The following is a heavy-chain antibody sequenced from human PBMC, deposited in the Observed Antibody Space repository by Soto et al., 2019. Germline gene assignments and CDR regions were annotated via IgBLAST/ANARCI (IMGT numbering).Heavy chain of an antibody. J-gene: IGHJ4*01. Sequence: SETLSLTCTVSGGSISSYYWSWIRQPPGKGLEWIGYIYYSGSTNYNPSLKSRVTISVDTSKNQFSLKLSSVTAADTAVYYCTTDSYFTMKLVRFDYWGLGTLVTVSS. CDR1: GGSISSYY. CDR3: TTDSYFTMKLVRFDY. V-gene: IGHV4-59*01. D-gene: IGHD3-22*01. CDR2: IYYSGST.